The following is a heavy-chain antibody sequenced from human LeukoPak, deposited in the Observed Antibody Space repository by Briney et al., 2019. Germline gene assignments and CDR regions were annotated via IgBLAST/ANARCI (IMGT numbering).Heavy chain of an antibody. Sequence: GGSLRLSCAASGFIFSSYAMSWARQAPGKGLEWVSGISGSGGSTYYADSVKGRFTISRDNSKNTLYLQMNSLRAEDTAVYYCAKDGLGGYNWFDPWGQGTLVTVSS. J-gene: IGHJ5*02. D-gene: IGHD3/OR15-3a*01. V-gene: IGHV3-23*01. CDR2: ISGSGGST. CDR3: AKDGLGGYNWFDP. CDR1: GFIFSSYA.